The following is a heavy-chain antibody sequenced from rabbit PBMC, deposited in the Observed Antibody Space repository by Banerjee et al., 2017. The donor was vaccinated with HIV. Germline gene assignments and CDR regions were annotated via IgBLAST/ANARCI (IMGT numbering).Heavy chain of an antibody. D-gene: IGHD4-1*01. Sequence: QEQLEESGGDLVKPEGSLTLTCKACGFSFSNKYVMCWVRQAPGKGLEWIGCIYGGVSGSTYCASWAKGRFTIPKSSSTTVALQMTSLTAADTATYFCARDLAGVIGWNFNLWGPGTLVTVS. V-gene: IGHV1S45*01. J-gene: IGHJ4*01. CDR3: ARDLAGVIGWNFNL. CDR1: GFSFSNKYV. CDR2: IYGGVSGST.